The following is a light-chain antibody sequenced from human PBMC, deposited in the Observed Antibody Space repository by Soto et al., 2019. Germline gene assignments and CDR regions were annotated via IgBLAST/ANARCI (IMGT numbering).Light chain of an antibody. CDR2: GAS. J-gene: IGKJ1*01. CDR1: QSVSSSY. V-gene: IGKV3-20*01. CDR3: QQYGSSPWT. Sequence: EIVLTQSPGTLSLSPGERATLSCRASQSVSSSYLAWYQQKPGQAPRLLIYGASSRATGIPDRFSGSGSGTDFTLTISRLVPEDFAVYYCQQYGSSPWTFGQGTKVEIK.